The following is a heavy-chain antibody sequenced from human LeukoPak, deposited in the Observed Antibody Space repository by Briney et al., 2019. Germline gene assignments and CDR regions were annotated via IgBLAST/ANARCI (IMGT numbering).Heavy chain of an antibody. J-gene: IGHJ6*02. CDR2: ISAYNGNT. Sequence: GASVKVSCKASGYTFTSYGISWVRQAPGQGLEWMGWISAYNGNTNYAQKLQGRVTMTTDTSTSTAYMELRSLRSDDTAVYYCARGLVTGYYIVHYYYYYGMDVWGQGTTVTVSS. CDR1: GYTFTSYG. CDR3: ARGLVTGYYIVHYYYYYGMDV. V-gene: IGHV1-18*01. D-gene: IGHD3-9*01.